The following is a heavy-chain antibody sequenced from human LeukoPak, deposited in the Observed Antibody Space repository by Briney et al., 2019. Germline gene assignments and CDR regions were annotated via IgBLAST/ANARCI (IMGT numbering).Heavy chain of an antibody. Sequence: SETLSLTCTVSGGSISSSSYYWGWIRQPPGKGLERIGSIYYSGSTYYNPSLKSRFNISVDTSKNQFSLKLSSVTAADTAVYYCARQGYCSGGSCYSYFDYWGQGTLVTVSS. V-gene: IGHV4-39*01. J-gene: IGHJ4*02. CDR3: ARQGYCSGGSCYSYFDY. CDR1: GGSISSSSYY. D-gene: IGHD2-15*01. CDR2: IYYSGST.